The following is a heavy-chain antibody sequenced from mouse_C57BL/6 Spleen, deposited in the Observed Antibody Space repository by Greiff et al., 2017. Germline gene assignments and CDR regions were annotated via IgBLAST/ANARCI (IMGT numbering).Heavy chain of an antibody. CDR1: GYTFTSYW. J-gene: IGHJ2*01. V-gene: IGHV1-64*01. CDR2: IHPNSGST. CDR3: ARRGYDVDFDY. Sequence: VQLQQPGAELVKPGASVKLSCKASGYTFTSYWMHWVKQRPGQGLEWIGMIHPNSGSTNYNEKFKSKATLTVDKSSSTAYMQLSSLTSEDSAVYYCARRGYDVDFDYWGQGNTLTVSS. D-gene: IGHD2-2*01.